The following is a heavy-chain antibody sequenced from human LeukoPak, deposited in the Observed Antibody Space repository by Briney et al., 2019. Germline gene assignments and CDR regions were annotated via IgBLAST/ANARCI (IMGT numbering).Heavy chain of an antibody. Sequence: SETLSLTCTVSGDSISSYYWSWIRQPPGKGLEWIGYIYTSGSTNYNPSLKSRVTISVDTSKNQFSLKLSSVTAADTAVYYWARQAGPAADFDYWGQGTLVTVSS. D-gene: IGHD2-2*01. CDR1: GDSISSYY. V-gene: IGHV4-4*09. CDR3: ARQAGPAADFDY. J-gene: IGHJ4*02. CDR2: IYTSGST.